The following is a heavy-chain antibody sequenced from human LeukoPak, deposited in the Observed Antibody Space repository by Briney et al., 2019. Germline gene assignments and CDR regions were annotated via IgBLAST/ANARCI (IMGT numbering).Heavy chain of an antibody. CDR1: GFTFDDYA. CDR2: ISWNSGSI. J-gene: IGHJ4*02. Sequence: GGSLRLSCAASGFTFDDYAMHWVRQAPGKGLEWVSGISWNSGSIGYADSVKGRFTISRDNAKNSLYLQMNSLTAEDTAVYYCAKVRWDNSGWYYLDNWGQGTLVTVSS. D-gene: IGHD6-19*01. V-gene: IGHV3-9*01. CDR3: AKVRWDNSGWYYLDN.